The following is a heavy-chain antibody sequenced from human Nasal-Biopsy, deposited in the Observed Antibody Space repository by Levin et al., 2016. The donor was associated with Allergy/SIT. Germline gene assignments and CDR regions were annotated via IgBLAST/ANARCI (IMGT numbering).Heavy chain of an antibody. CDR3: ARASSFYYDKHGNNVNWYFDL. CDR2: MNPKSGNT. J-gene: IGHJ2*01. CDR1: GYTFTNFD. D-gene: IGHD3-22*01. V-gene: IGHV1-8*02. Sequence: ASVKVSCKASGYTFTNFDIHWVRQAPGQGLEWIGWMNPKSGNTGYAEEFQGRVSMTRDTSTTTAYLELGSLTSDDTAVYYCARASSFYYDKHGNNVNWYFDLWGRGTLAAVSX.